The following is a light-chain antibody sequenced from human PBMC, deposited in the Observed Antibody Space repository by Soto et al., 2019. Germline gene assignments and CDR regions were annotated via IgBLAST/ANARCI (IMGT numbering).Light chain of an antibody. V-gene: IGKV3-20*01. Sequence: EIVLTQSPGTLSLSPGGRATLSCRASQSVGNTYLAWYQQKPGQAPRLLIYGASTRATGIPDRLSGNGSGTDFTLTISRLEPEDFAVYYCQQFGSSPYTFGQGTKLAIK. CDR3: QQFGSSPYT. J-gene: IGKJ2*01. CDR1: QSVGNTY. CDR2: GAS.